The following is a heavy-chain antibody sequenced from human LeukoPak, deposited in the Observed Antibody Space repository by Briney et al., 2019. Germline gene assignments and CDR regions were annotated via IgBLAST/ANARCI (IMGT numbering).Heavy chain of an antibody. CDR3: ARGRSSAFDT. Sequence: SQTLSLTCAISGDSVSSNSAGWNWIRQSPSRGLEWLGRTYYRSKWNNDYAASVKGRITINPDTSKNQFSLQLISVTPDDAAVYYCARGRSSAFDTWGQGTVVTVSS. CDR1: GDSVSSNSAG. CDR2: TYYRSKWNN. V-gene: IGHV6-1*01. J-gene: IGHJ3*02.